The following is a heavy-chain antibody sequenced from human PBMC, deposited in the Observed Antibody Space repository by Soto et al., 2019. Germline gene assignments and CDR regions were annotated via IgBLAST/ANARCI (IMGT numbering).Heavy chain of an antibody. D-gene: IGHD2-21*02. V-gene: IGHV4-30-4*01. CDR2: IYYSGST. CDR3: ARYCGGDCYPSRGMDV. Sequence: PSETLSLTCTVSGGSISSGDYYWSWIRQPPGKGLEWIGYIYYSGSTYYNPSLKSRVTISVDTSKNQFSLKLSSVTAADTAVYYCARYCGGDCYPSRGMDVWGQGTTVTVSS. J-gene: IGHJ6*02. CDR1: GGSISSGDYY.